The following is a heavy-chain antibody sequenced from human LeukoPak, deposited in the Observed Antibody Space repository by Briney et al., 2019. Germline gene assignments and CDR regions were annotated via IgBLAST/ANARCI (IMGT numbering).Heavy chain of an antibody. V-gene: IGHV3-30-3*01. CDR2: ISYDGSNK. D-gene: IGHD2-2*01. CDR1: GFTFSSYA. CDR3: AAYCSTTSCYGVDF. J-gene: IGHJ4*02. Sequence: GGSLRLSCAASGFTFSSYAMHWVRQAPGKGLEWVAVISYDGSNKHYADSVKGRFTISRDNSKNTMYLQMNSLRDEDTAVYYCAAYCSTTSCYGVDFWGQGTLVTVSS.